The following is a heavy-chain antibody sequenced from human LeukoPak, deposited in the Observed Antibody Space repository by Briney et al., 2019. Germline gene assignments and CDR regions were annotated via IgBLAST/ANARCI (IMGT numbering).Heavy chain of an antibody. CDR1: GFTSSSYA. V-gene: IGHV3-30*04. Sequence: GGSLRLSCAASGFTSSSYAMHWVRQAPGKGLEWVAVISYDGSNKYYADSVKGRFTISRDNSKNTLYLQMNSLGAEDTAVYYCAREPAPIVVVPAASRYYYYYYGMDVWGKGTTVTVSS. J-gene: IGHJ6*04. D-gene: IGHD2-2*01. CDR2: ISYDGSNK. CDR3: AREPAPIVVVPAASRYYYYYYGMDV.